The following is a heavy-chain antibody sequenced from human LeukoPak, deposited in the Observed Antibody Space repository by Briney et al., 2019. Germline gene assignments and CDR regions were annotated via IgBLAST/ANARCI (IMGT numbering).Heavy chain of an antibody. CDR1: GGSFSGYY. CDR2: INHSGST. Sequence: PSETLSLTCAVYGGSFSGYYWSWIRQPPGKGLGWIGEINHSGSTNYNPSLKSRVTISVDTSKNQFSLKLSSVTAADTAVYYCARTPLVVKLRKGFDPWGQGTLVTVSS. J-gene: IGHJ5*02. CDR3: ARTPLVVKLRKGFDP. D-gene: IGHD2-21*01. V-gene: IGHV4-34*01.